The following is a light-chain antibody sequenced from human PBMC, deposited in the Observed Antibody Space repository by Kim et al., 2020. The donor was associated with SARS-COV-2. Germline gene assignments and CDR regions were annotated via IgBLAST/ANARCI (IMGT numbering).Light chain of an antibody. J-gene: IGKJ2*01. CDR3: QEDKNWTPDT. CDR2: GAS. V-gene: IGKV3-15*01. Sequence: EIVMTQSPATLSVSPGERATLSCRASETVYSYLAWYQQKPGQAPRLLIYGASTRSTGVPARFSGSGSGTEFTLTISSLQSEDFAVYFCQEDKNWTPDTFGQGTKREI. CDR1: ETVYSY.